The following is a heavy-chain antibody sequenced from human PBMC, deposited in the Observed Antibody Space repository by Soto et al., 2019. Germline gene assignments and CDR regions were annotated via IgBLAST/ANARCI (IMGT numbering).Heavy chain of an antibody. CDR2: INPTSGGT. V-gene: IGHV1-2*04. D-gene: IGHD2-21*02. CDR3: ARGLSDGFLIYFYFYVMDV. Sequence: ASVKVSCKASGYSFTDYHIHWVRQDPGEGLEWLGRINPTSGGTSTAQTFQGWVTMTRDRSISTAYMELSSLRSEDTAVYYCARGLSDGFLIYFYFYVMDVWGQGTAVTVSS. CDR1: GYSFTDYH. J-gene: IGHJ6*02.